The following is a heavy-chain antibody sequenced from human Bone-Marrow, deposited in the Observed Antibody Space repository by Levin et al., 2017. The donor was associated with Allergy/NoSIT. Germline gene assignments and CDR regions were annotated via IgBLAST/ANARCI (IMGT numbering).Heavy chain of an antibody. V-gene: IGHV3-23*01. D-gene: IGHD2-2*01. Sequence: AGGSLRLSCATSGFTFENSDMSWIRQSPGKGLEWVSGVGIGGGSTYYAASVRGRFSIWRDNSEKTVYLQMNSLRVEDTAFYYCAKEAPYCTSTSCFPHYFDYWGRGTLVTVSS. CDR3: AKEAPYCTSTSCFPHYFDY. CDR2: VGIGGGST. J-gene: IGHJ4*02. CDR1: GFTFENSD.